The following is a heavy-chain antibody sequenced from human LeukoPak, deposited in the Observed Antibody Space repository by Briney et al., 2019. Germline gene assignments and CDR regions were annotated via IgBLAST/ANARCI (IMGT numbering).Heavy chain of an antibody. CDR2: INHSGST. Sequence: SETLSLTCAVYGGSFSGYYWSWIRQPPGKGLEWIGEINHSGSTNYNPSLKSRVTISVDTSKNQFSLKLSSVTAADTAVYYCASGRVATPQDAFDIWGQGTMVTVSS. J-gene: IGHJ3*02. CDR1: GGSFSGYY. V-gene: IGHV4-34*01. CDR3: ASGRVATPQDAFDI. D-gene: IGHD5-12*01.